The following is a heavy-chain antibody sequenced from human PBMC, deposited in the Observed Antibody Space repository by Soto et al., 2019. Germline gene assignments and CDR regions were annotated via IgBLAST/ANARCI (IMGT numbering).Heavy chain of an antibody. CDR1: GGSISSGGYY. V-gene: IGHV4-31*03. CDR3: AREGFGIVATTGYYYYMDV. J-gene: IGHJ6*03. Sequence: SETLSLTCTVSGGSISSGGYYWSWIRQHPGKGLERIGYIYYSGSTYYNPSLKSRVTISVDTSKNQFSLKLSSVTAADTAVYYCAREGFGIVATTGYYYYMDVWGKGTTVTVSS. CDR2: IYYSGST. D-gene: IGHD5-12*01.